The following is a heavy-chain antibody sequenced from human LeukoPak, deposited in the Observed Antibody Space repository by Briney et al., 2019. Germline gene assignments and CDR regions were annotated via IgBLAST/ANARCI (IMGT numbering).Heavy chain of an antibody. CDR2: IYPSGNI. CDR3: ARTFVSGDGYKAGYFDY. J-gene: IGHJ4*02. Sequence: GESLRLSCAASGFTVSSNYMSWVRQAPGKGLEWVSLIYPSGNIYYADSVKGRFTISRDNSKNTLFLQVSRLRAEDTAIYYCARTFVSGDGYKAGYFDYWAREPWAP. CDR1: GFTVSSNY. D-gene: IGHD5-24*01. V-gene: IGHV3-53*01.